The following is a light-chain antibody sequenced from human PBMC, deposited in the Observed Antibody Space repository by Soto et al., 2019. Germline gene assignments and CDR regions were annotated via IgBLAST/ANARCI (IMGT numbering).Light chain of an antibody. J-gene: IGKJ4*01. CDR2: ATS. V-gene: IGKV3-20*01. CDR3: QQYVSSLT. Sequence: EIVLTQSPGTLSLSPGERATLSCRASQSVSSTYLAWYQQKPGQAPRLLIYATSSRATGIPDRFSGSGSGTDFTLTISRLEPEDFAVYYCQQYVSSLTFGGGTKVEIK. CDR1: QSVSSTY.